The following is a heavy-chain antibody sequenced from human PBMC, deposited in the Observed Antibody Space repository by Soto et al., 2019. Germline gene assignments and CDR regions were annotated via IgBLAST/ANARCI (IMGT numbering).Heavy chain of an antibody. V-gene: IGHV4-39*01. CDR2: IYYSGST. CDR1: GGSISSSSYY. CDR3: ARRDSGYVNLFDY. Sequence: SETLSLTCTVSGGSISSSSYYWGWIRQPPGKGLEWIGSIYYSGSTYYNPSLKSRVTISVDTSKNQFSLKLSSVTAADTAVYYCARRDSGYVNLFDYWGQGTLVTVSS. D-gene: IGHD5-12*01. J-gene: IGHJ4*02.